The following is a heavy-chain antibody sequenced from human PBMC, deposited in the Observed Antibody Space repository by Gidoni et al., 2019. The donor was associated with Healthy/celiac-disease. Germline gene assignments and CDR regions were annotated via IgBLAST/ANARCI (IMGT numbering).Heavy chain of an antibody. J-gene: IGHJ4*02. CDR2: ISSNGGST. Sequence: EVQLVESGGGLVQPGGSLRLSCAASGFTFSSYAMHWVRQAPGKGLEYVSAISSNGGSTYYANSVKGRFTISRDNSKNTLYLQMGSLRAEDMAVYYCARVAAAGSFPDYWGQGTLVTVSS. CDR3: ARVAAAGSFPDY. CDR1: GFTFSSYA. D-gene: IGHD6-13*01. V-gene: IGHV3-64*01.